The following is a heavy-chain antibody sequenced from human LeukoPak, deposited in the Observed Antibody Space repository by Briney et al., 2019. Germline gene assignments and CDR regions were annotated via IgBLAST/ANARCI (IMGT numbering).Heavy chain of an antibody. D-gene: IGHD4-11*01. Sequence: SETLSLTCTVSGGSISSYYWSWIRQPAGKGLEWIGRIYSSGSTDYNPSLRSRVTMSVDTSKNQFSLKLTSVTAADTAVHYCAREPAVTKVWFDPWGQGTLVIVSS. CDR2: IYSSGST. J-gene: IGHJ5*02. CDR3: AREPAVTKVWFDP. CDR1: GGSISSYY. V-gene: IGHV4-4*07.